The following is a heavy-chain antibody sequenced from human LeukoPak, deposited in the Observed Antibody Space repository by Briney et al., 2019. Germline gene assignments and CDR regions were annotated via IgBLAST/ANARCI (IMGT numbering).Heavy chain of an antibody. CDR3: ARDRNYDSSGYYVFDY. CDR2: SRGSGGIT. Sequence: GGSLRLSCTPSGFTFSTYAMSWVSQAPGKGLEWVSASRGSGGITYYADSVKGRFTISRDHSKNTLYLQMNGLRAEDTALYYCARDRNYDSSGYYVFDYWGQGTLVTVSS. J-gene: IGHJ4*02. D-gene: IGHD3-22*01. CDR1: GFTFSTYA. V-gene: IGHV3-23*01.